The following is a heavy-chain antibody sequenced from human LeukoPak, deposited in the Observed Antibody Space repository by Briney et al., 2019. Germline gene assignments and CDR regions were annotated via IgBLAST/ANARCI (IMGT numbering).Heavy chain of an antibody. CDR3: VRWQYCGGNCFFSAFDI. V-gene: IGHV4-59*01. CDR2: IHHSGNT. D-gene: IGHD2-21*01. Sequence: SETLYLTCTVSSGSISSYSYNWIRQSPGKGLEWIGYIHHSGNTNSSPPLKSRVTISVDTPNNQFSLKLNSVTAADTAVYYCVRWQYCGGNCFFSAFDIWGQGTMVTVSS. J-gene: IGHJ3*02. CDR1: SGSISSYS.